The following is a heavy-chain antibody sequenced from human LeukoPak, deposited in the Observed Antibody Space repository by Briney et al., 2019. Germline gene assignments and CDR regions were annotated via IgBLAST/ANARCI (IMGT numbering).Heavy chain of an antibody. Sequence: SETLSLTCTVSGGSISSSSYYWGWIRQPPGKGLEWIGEINHSGSTNYNPSLKSRVTISVDTSKNQFSLKLSSVTAADTAVYYCARGHKPDYWGQGTLVTVPS. CDR3: ARGHKPDY. CDR2: INHSGST. J-gene: IGHJ4*02. V-gene: IGHV4-39*07. CDR1: GGSISSSSYY.